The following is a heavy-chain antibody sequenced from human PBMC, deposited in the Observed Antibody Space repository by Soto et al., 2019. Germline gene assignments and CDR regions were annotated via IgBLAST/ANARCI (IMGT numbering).Heavy chain of an antibody. J-gene: IGHJ4*02. D-gene: IGHD6-13*01. CDR3: ARGSSNWAYYFDF. CDR1: GFTFSSYS. Sequence: EVHLVESGGGLVQPGGSLRLSCAASGFTFSSYSLNWVRQAPGKGLEWVSYITSSGTTVYYADSVRGRFTISRDNAKNSLYLQMNSLRDDDTAVYYCARGSSNWAYYFDFWCQGTLVTVSS. V-gene: IGHV3-48*02. CDR2: ITSSGTTV.